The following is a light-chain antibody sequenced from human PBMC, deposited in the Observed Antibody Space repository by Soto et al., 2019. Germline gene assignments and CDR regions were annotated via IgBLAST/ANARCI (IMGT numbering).Light chain of an antibody. CDR3: SSYTSSSTYV. CDR1: SSDVGGYNY. V-gene: IGLV2-14*01. Sequence: LTQPASVSGSPGQSITISCTGTSSDVGGYNYVSWYQQHSGKAPKLMIYDVSNRPSGVSNRFSGSKSGNTASLTISGLQAEDEADYYCSSYTSSSTYVFGTGTKVTVL. J-gene: IGLJ1*01. CDR2: DVS.